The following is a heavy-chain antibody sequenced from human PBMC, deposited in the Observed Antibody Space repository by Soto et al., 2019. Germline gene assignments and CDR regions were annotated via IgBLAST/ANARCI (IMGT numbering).Heavy chain of an antibody. CDR3: VREGSGWNSRGSFDF. V-gene: IGHV3-23*01. CDR1: GFTFSNYA. Sequence: EVQLLESGGGLVGPGGSLRLSCAASGFTFSNYAMNWVRQAPGKGLECGSVISGSGGSAYYADSVQGRFTISRDNSKNTLYMQMNSLRDEDTAIYYCVREGSGWNSRGSFDFWGRGTMVTVTS. J-gene: IGHJ3*01. CDR2: ISGSGGSA. D-gene: IGHD6-19*01.